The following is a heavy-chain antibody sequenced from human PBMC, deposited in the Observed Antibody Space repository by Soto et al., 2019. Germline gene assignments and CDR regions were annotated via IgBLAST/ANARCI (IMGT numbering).Heavy chain of an antibody. J-gene: IGHJ6*02. CDR1: GGSISSGGYY. Sequence: QVQLQESGPGLVKPSQTLSLTCTVSGGSISSGGYYWSWIRQPPGKGLEWIGYIYYSGSTYYNPSLKSRVTISVDTSQNQFSLKLSSVTAADTAVYYCARDQKLILTGHCGNYYYYGMDVWGQGTAVTVSS. CDR2: IYYSGST. V-gene: IGHV4-30-4*01. D-gene: IGHD3-9*01. CDR3: ARDQKLILTGHCGNYYYYGMDV.